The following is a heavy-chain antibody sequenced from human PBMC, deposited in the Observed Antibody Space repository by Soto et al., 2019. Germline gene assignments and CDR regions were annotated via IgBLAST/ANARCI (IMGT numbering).Heavy chain of an antibody. J-gene: IGHJ4*02. CDR3: AKEVYTGTTSLFDY. CDR1: GFTFGNYA. V-gene: IGHV3-23*01. D-gene: IGHD1-7*01. CDR2: ITGTGSTT. Sequence: GGSLRLSCAASGFTFGNYAISWVRHAPGKGLEWVSSITGTGSTTYYADSVKGRFTISRDNSKNTLYLQMHSLTAEDTAVYYCAKEVYTGTTSLFDYWGQGALVTVSS.